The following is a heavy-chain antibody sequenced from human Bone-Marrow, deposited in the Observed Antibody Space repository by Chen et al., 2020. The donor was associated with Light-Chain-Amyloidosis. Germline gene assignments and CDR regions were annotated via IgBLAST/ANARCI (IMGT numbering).Heavy chain of an antibody. J-gene: IGHJ4*01. Sequence: EVQLEQSGPEVKKPGESLKISCKGSGYTFPNYWIGWVRQMPGKGLEWMGVIYPDKSAARYSPSFKGQVAVSADKSLTTAYLQWRSLKASDPAMYYCARRRDGYNFGYWGHGTLVTVSS. CDR2: IYPDKSAA. CDR1: GYTFPNYW. D-gene: IGHD5-12*01. V-gene: IGHV5-51*01. CDR3: ARRRDGYNFGY.